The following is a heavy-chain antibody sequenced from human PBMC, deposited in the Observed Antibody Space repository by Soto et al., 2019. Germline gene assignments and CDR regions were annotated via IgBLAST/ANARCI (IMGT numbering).Heavy chain of an antibody. CDR2: ISAYNGNT. J-gene: IGHJ3*02. V-gene: IGHV1-18*01. CDR3: ARESPAYYDFWSGYYPLDAFDI. Sequence: QVRLVQSGAEVKKPGASVKVSCKASGYTFTSYGITWVRQAPGQGLEWMGWISAYNGNTNYAQKLQGRVTITTDTSTSTAYMELTSLRADDTAVYYCARESPAYYDFWSGYYPLDAFDIWGQGTMVTVSS. CDR1: GYTFTSYG. D-gene: IGHD3-3*01.